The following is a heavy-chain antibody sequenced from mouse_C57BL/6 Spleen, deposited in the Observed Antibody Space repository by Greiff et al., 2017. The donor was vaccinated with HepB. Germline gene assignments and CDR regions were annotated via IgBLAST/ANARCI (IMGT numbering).Heavy chain of an antibody. D-gene: IGHD2-1*01. CDR3: ARGGIYYGNYEENYFDY. J-gene: IGHJ2*01. Sequence: QVQLQQSGAELVKPGASVKISCKASGYTFTDYYINWVKQRPGQGLEWIGKIGPGSGSTYYNEKFKGKATLTADKSSSTAYMQLSSLTSEDSAVYFCARGGIYYGNYEENYFDYWGQGTTLTVSS. CDR2: IGPGSGST. V-gene: IGHV1-77*01. CDR1: GYTFTDYY.